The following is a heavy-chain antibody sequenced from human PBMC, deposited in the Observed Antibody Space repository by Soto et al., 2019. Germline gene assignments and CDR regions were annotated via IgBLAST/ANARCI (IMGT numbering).Heavy chain of an antibody. J-gene: IGHJ4*02. CDR2: ISYSEST. D-gene: IGHD4-17*01. V-gene: IGHV4-31*03. Sequence: SETLSLTCTVSADSISSRGYYCSWIRQFPGKGLEWIGYISYSESTDYNPSLKSRVTISADTSKNQFSLKLSSVTAADTAVYYCAGGNDYAKIGYWGQGAQVTVSS. CDR3: AGGNDYAKIGY. CDR1: ADSISSRGYY.